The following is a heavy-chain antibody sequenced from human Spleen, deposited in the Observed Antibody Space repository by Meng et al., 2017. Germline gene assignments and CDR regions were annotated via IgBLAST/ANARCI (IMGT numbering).Heavy chain of an antibody. CDR2: IKEDGSEK. V-gene: IGHV3-7*01. CDR1: RFTFSRYW. Sequence: GESLKISCAASRFTFSRYWMSWVRQAPGKGLKWMANIKEDGSEKNYVDSVKGRFTISRDNAKNSLFLQMNSLRAEDTAVYYCAREIIGAASAFDIWGQGTLVTVSS. D-gene: IGHD2/OR15-2a*01. CDR3: AREIIGAASAFDI. J-gene: IGHJ3*02.